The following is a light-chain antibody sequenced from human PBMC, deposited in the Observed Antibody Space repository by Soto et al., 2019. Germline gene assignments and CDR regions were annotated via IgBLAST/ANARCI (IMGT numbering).Light chain of an antibody. CDR3: CSYAGSNYV. Sequence: QSALTQPASVSGSPGQSITISCTGTSSDVGNYNLVSWYQHHPGKAPKLIIYEVSKRPSGVSNRFSGSKSGDTASLTISGLQAEDEAHYYCCSYAGSNYVFGTGTKVTVL. CDR2: EVS. CDR1: SSDVGNYNL. J-gene: IGLJ1*01. V-gene: IGLV2-23*02.